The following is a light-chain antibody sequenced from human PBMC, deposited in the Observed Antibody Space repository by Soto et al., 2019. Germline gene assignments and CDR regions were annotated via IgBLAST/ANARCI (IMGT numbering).Light chain of an antibody. V-gene: IGKV3-15*01. Sequence: EIVITQSPATLSVSPGERATLSCRASQSVSSNLAWYQQKPGQTPRLLIYDASSRATGIPARFSGSGSGTDFTITISSLQSEDFAVYYCQQYNNWPLTFGGGTNVEIK. CDR2: DAS. J-gene: IGKJ4*01. CDR1: QSVSSN. CDR3: QQYNNWPLT.